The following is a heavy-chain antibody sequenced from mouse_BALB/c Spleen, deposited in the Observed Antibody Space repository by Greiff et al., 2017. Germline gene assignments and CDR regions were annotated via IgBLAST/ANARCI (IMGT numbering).Heavy chain of an antibody. CDR1: GFTFSDYY. J-gene: IGHJ4*01. CDR2: ISDGGSYT. D-gene: IGHD1-1*01. CDR3: ARVSYYYGSSPYAMDY. V-gene: IGHV5-4*02. Sequence: EVKLVESGGGLVKPGGSLKLSCAASGFTFSDYYMYWVRQTPEKRLEWVATISDGGSYTYYPDSVKGRFTISRDNAKNNLYLQMSSLKSEDTAMYYCARVSYYYGSSPYAMDYWGQGTSVTVSS.